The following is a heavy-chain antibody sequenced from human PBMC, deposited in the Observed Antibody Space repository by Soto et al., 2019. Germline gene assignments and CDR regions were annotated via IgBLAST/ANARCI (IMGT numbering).Heavy chain of an antibody. CDR3: ARGGWKLFDY. CDR2: IYYSGST. V-gene: IGHV4-59*01. Sequence: PSETLSLTCTVSGGSISNYYWTWIRQPPGKGLEWIGYIYYSGSTNYNPSLKSRVTISVDTSKNQFSLKLSSVTAADTAVYYCARGGWKLFDYWGQGTLVTVSS. D-gene: IGHD6-19*01. CDR1: GGSISNYY. J-gene: IGHJ4*02.